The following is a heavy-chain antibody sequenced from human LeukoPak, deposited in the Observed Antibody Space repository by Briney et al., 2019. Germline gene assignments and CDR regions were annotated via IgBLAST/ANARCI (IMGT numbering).Heavy chain of an antibody. D-gene: IGHD3-10*02. Sequence: GGSLRLSCAASGFTFSNYWMSWVRQAPGKGLEWVANIKQDGSEKYYVDSVKGRFTISRDNAKNSLYLQMNSLRAEDTAVYYCAELGITMVGGVWGKGTTVTISS. J-gene: IGHJ6*04. CDR3: AELGITMVGGV. CDR2: IKQDGSEK. V-gene: IGHV3-7*01. CDR1: GFTFSNYW.